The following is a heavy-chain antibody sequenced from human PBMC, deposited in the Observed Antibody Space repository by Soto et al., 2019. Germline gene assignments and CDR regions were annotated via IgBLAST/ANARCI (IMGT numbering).Heavy chain of an antibody. D-gene: IGHD2-8*01. CDR1: GFTFSSYA. CDR2: ISGSGGST. V-gene: IGHV3-23*01. CDR3: AKPQKKEFFIVLMPSNWFDP. Sequence: GGSLRLSCAASGFTFSSYAMSWVRQAPGKGLEWVSAISGSGGSTYYADSVKGRFTISRDNSKNTLYLQMNSLRAEDTAVYYCAKPQKKEFFIVLMPSNWFDPWGQGTLVTVSS. J-gene: IGHJ5*02.